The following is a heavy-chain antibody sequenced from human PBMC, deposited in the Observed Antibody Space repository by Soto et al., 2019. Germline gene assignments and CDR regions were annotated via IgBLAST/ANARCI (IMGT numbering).Heavy chain of an antibody. V-gene: IGHV3-72*01. CDR2: TRNKGNSYTT. Sequence: EVQLVESGGALVQPGGSLRLSCAASGFTFSDHHMDWVRQAPGKGLEWVGRTRNKGNSYTTEYAASVKGRFTISRDDSNDLLSLQMDRIAAGVTAVYSCALVPATRAYGGQGSLVTVSS. D-gene: IGHD2-15*01. CDR3: ALVPATRAY. J-gene: IGHJ4*02. CDR1: GFTFSDHH.